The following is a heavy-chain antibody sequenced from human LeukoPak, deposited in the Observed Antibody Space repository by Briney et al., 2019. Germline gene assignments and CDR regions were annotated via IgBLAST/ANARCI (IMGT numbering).Heavy chain of an antibody. V-gene: IGHV1-46*01. CDR2: INPSGGST. CDR3: ARAPPKQLLHLY. CDR1: GYTFTSYY. J-gene: IGHJ4*02. D-gene: IGHD6-13*01. Sequence: GASVKVSCKASGYTFTSYYMNWVRQAPGQGLEWMGIINPSGGSTSYAQKFQGRVAITTDESTNTAYMELTSLKSEDTAVYYCARAPPKQLLHLYWGQGTLVTVSS.